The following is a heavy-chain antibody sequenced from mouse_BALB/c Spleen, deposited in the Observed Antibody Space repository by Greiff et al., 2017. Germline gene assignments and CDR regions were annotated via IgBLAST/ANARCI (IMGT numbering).Heavy chain of an antibody. D-gene: IGHD1-2*01. J-gene: IGHJ2*01. CDR2: ISSGGST. Sequence: VQLKESGGGLVKPGGSLKLSCAASGFTFSSYAMSWVRQTPEKRLEWVASISSGGSTYYPDSVKGRFTISRDNARNILYLQMSSLRSEDTAMYYCARRTTASYYFDYWGQGTTLTVSS. V-gene: IGHV5-6-5*01. CDR3: ARRTTASYYFDY. CDR1: GFTFSSYA.